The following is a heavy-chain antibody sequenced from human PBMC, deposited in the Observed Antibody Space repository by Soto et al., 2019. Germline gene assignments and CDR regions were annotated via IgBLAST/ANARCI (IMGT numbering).Heavy chain of an antibody. CDR1: GGSFSGYY. CDR2: INHSGST. CDR3: ARGAGFWSGYYTERRAYFGY. J-gene: IGHJ4*02. V-gene: IGHV4-34*01. D-gene: IGHD3-3*01. Sequence: SETLSLTCAVYGGSFSGYYWSWIRQPPGKGLEWIGEINHSGSTNYNPSLKSRVTISVDTSKNQFSLKLSSVTAADTAAYYCARGAGFWSGYYTERRAYFGYWGEGPLVIVCS.